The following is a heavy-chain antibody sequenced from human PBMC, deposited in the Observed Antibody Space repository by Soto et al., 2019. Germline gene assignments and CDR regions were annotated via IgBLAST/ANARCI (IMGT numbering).Heavy chain of an antibody. V-gene: IGHV1-18*01. CDR2: ISAYNGNT. Sequence: QVQLVQSGAEVKKPGASVKVSCKASGYTFTSYGISWVRQAPGQGLEWMGWISAYNGNTKHAQKLPATVPTTTATSTSTAYMALRSLRSDDTAVYYCAREPNSFDYWGQGTLVTVSS. CDR3: AREPNSFDY. CDR1: GYTFTSYG. J-gene: IGHJ4*02.